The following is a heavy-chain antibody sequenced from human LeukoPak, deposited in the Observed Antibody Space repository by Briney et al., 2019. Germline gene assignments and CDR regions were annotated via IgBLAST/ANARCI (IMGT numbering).Heavy chain of an antibody. Sequence: PGRSLRLSCAASGFTFNSHAMHWVRQAPGKGLEWVAFISYEGSTEYYAESVKGRFTVSRDNSKNTLYLQVNSLRAEDTAVYYCARVRYCSSTSCTNWFDPWGQGTLVTVSS. D-gene: IGHD2-2*01. CDR2: ISYEGSTE. J-gene: IGHJ5*02. CDR3: ARVRYCSSTSCTNWFDP. V-gene: IGHV3-33*05. CDR1: GFTFNSHA.